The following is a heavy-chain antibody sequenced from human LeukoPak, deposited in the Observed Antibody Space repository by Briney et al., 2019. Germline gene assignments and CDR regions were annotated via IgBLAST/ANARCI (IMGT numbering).Heavy chain of an antibody. D-gene: IGHD3-22*01. J-gene: IGHJ1*01. CDR3: ATGNYYDSRGYYTFGH. CDR2: INGDGSTT. CDR1: GFIFRTYW. V-gene: IGHV3-74*01. Sequence: GGSLRLSCAASGFIFRTYWMHWVRQAPGKGLVWVSRINGDGSTTSYADSVKGGFTISRDNAKNTLYLQMNSLRAEDTAVYYCATGNYYDSRGYYTFGHWGQGTLVTVSS.